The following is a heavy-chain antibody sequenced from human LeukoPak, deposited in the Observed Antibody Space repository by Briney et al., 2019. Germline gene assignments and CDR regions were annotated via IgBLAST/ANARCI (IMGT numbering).Heavy chain of an antibody. CDR1: GYTFTGYY. D-gene: IGHD3-10*01. Sequence: ASVKVSCKASGYTFTGYYMHWVRQAPGQGLEWMGWINPNSGGTNYAQKFQGRVTMTRDTSISTAYMELTRLRSDDTAVYYCARGSYMVRGVTSEKYYFDYWGQGTLVTVSS. V-gene: IGHV1-2*02. CDR2: INPNSGGT. CDR3: ARGSYMVRGVTSEKYYFDY. J-gene: IGHJ4*02.